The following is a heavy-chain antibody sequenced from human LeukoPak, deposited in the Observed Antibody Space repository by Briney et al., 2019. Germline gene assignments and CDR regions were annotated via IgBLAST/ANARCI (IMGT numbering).Heavy chain of an antibody. V-gene: IGHV3-23*01. CDR3: AKDPYYDFWSGYYPPWYYFDY. CDR2: ISGSGGST. D-gene: IGHD3-3*01. CDR1: GFTFSSYA. J-gene: IGHJ4*02. Sequence: GASLRLSCAASGFTFSSYAMSWVRQAPGKGLEWVSAISGSGGSTYYADSVKGRFTISRDNSKNTLYLQMNSLRAEGTAVYYCAKDPYYDFWSGYYPPWYYFDYWGQGTLVTVSS.